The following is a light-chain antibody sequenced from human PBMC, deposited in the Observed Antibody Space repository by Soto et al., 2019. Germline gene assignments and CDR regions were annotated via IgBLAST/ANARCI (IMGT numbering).Light chain of an antibody. CDR2: DVT. J-gene: IGLJ2*01. V-gene: IGLV2-11*01. CDR3: CSYTSSTVV. CDR1: SSDVGAYNF. Sequence: QAVLTQPRSVSGSPGQSVTISCTGTSSDVGAYNFVSWYQHNPGKAPKLMIFDVTARPSGVPDRFSGSKSANTASLTISGLQTEDEADYYCCSYTSSTVVFGGGTKLTVL.